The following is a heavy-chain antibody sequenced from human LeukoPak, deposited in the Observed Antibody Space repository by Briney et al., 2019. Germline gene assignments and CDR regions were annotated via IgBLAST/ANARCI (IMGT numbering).Heavy chain of an antibody. D-gene: IGHD1-26*01. J-gene: IGHJ4*02. CDR2: ISGSGSTI. CDR1: GFTFSNYE. Sequence: GGSLRLSCAASGFTFSNYEMNWVRQAPGKGLEWVSYISGSGSTIYYADSVKGRFTISRDNAKNSLFLQMNSLRAEDTAVYYCARVLVGYFDYWGQGTLVTVSS. CDR3: ARVLVGYFDY. V-gene: IGHV3-48*03.